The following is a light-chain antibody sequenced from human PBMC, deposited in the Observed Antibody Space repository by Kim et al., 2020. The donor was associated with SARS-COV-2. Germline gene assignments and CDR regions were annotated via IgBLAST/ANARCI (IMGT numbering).Light chain of an antibody. CDR1: SMRLYS. V-gene: IGLV3-19*01. Sequence: ALGQTGSSTCKEDSMRLYSARWYQQQPGRAAVLVIYRKNYRPSGVPDRFSGSSSGNTASLTITGAQAEDEADYYCNSRDISGNHLVFGGGTQLPVL. CDR3: NSRDISGNHLV. CDR2: RKN. J-gene: IGLJ3*02.